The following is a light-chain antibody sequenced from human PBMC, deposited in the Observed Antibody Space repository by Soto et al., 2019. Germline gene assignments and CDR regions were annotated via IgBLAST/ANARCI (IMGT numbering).Light chain of an antibody. Sequence: EIVLTQSPGTLSLSPGERATLSCRASQSVSSSYLAWYQQKPGQAPRLLIYDASSRATGIPDRFSGSGSGIDFPLTISRLEPEDFEVYYCQQYGSSPKTFGQGTKVEIK. CDR1: QSVSSSY. J-gene: IGKJ1*01. V-gene: IGKV3-20*01. CDR2: DAS. CDR3: QQYGSSPKT.